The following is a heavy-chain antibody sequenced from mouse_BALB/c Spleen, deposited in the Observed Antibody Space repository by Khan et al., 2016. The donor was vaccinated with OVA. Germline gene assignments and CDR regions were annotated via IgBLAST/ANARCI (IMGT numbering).Heavy chain of an antibody. CDR1: GYIFTSYW. D-gene: IGHD2-1*01. Sequence: QVQLKQSGTELVRPGASVKLSCKTSGYIFTSYWINWVKQRSGQGLEWIARIYPVTGSTYYNEKFKGKATLTADQSSSTAYMQLSSLKSEDSAVDFCAKEGDGNFDYWGQGTTLTVSS. V-gene: IGHV1-76*01. J-gene: IGHJ2*01. CDR3: AKEGDGNFDY. CDR2: IYPVTGST.